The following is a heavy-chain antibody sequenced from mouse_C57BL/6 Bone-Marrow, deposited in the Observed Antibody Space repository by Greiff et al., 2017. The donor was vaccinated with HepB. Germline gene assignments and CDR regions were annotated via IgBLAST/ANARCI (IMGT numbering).Heavy chain of an antibody. CDR2: ISSGSSTI. Sequence: EVKLVESGGGLVKPGGSLKLSCAASGFTFSDYGMHWVRQAPEKGLEWVAYISSGSSTIYYADTVKGRFTISRDNAKNTLCLQMTSLRSEDTAMYYCATQLGRYWYFDVWGTGTTVTVSS. CDR3: ATQLGRYWYFDV. V-gene: IGHV5-17*01. D-gene: IGHD4-1*02. CDR1: GFTFSDYG. J-gene: IGHJ1*03.